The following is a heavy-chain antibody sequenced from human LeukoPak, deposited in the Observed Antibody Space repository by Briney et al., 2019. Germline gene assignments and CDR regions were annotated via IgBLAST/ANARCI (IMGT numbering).Heavy chain of an antibody. D-gene: IGHD3-22*01. CDR1: GFTFSSSG. CDR2: ISSTGNTI. J-gene: IGHJ4*02. V-gene: IGHV3-48*01. CDR3: ARWIYFDSSGYYFDN. Sequence: GGSLRLSCAASGFTFSSSGMTWVRQAPGKGLEWVSYISSTGNTIYYAGSVEGRFTISRDNAKNSLYLQMNSLRAEDTAVYYCARWIYFDSSGYYFDNWGQGTLVTVSS.